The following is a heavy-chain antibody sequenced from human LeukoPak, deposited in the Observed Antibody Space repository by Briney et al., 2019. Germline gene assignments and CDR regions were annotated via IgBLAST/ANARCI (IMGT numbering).Heavy chain of an antibody. CDR3: ARGLGYCSSTSCRTFDY. CDR1: GGIFSSYA. V-gene: IGHV1-69*06. Sequence: ASVKVSCKASGGIFSSYAISWVRQAPGQGLEWMGGIIPIFGTANYAQKFQGRVTITADKSTSTAYMELSSLRSEDTAVYYCARGLGYCSSTSCRTFDYWGQGTLVTVSS. D-gene: IGHD2-2*01. J-gene: IGHJ4*02. CDR2: IIPIFGTA.